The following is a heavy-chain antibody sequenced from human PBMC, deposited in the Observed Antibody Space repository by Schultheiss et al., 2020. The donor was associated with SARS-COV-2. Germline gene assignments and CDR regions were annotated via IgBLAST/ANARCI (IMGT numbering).Heavy chain of an antibody. J-gene: IGHJ2*01. V-gene: IGHV4-59*01. Sequence: SETLSLTCAVSGGSISSYYWSWIRQPPGKGLEWIGYIYYSGSTNYNPSLKSRVTISVDKSKNQFSLKLSSVTAADTAVYYCARLATAVTAIPYWYFDLWGRGTLVTVSS. CDR1: GGSISSYY. CDR3: ARLATAVTAIPYWYFDL. D-gene: IGHD2-21*02. CDR2: IYYSGST.